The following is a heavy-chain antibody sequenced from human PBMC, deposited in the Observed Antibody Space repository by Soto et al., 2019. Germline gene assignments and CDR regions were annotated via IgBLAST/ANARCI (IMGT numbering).Heavy chain of an antibody. V-gene: IGHV1-24*01. J-gene: IGHJ5*02. Sequence: ATVKVSCKVSGYTLTELSMHWVRQAPGKGLEWMGGFDPEDGETIYAQKFQGRVTMTEDTSTDTAYMELSSLRSEDTAVYYCATPMIAAAPPWRNWFDPWGQGTLVTVSS. CDR3: ATPMIAAAPPWRNWFDP. CDR2: FDPEDGET. D-gene: IGHD6-13*01. CDR1: GYTLTELS.